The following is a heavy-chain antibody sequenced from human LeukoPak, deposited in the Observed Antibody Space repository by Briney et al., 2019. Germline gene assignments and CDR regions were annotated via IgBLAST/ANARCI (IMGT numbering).Heavy chain of an antibody. CDR3: AKANVFGVVDYFDY. D-gene: IGHD3-3*01. V-gene: IGHV3-11*01. CDR2: ISSGGSSI. Sequence: GGSLRLSCAASGFIFSDYYMSWIRQAPGKGLEWVSYISSGGSSIYYADSVKGRFTISRDNAKNSLYLQMNSLRAEDTAVYYCAKANVFGVVDYFDYWGQGTLVTVSS. CDR1: GFIFSDYY. J-gene: IGHJ4*02.